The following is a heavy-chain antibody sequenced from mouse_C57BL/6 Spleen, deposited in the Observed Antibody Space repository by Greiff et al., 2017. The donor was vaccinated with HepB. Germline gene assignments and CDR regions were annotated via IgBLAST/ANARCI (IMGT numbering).Heavy chain of an antibody. V-gene: IGHV1-82*01. Sequence: QVQLQQSGPELVKPGASVKISCKASGYAFSSSWMNWVKQRPGKGLEWIGRIYPGDGDTNYNGKFKGKATLTADKSSSTAYMQLSRLTSEDSAVYFCARGSYDYYYAMDYWGQGTSVTVSS. CDR2: IYPGDGDT. CDR3: ARGSYDYYYAMDY. J-gene: IGHJ4*01. CDR1: GYAFSSSW. D-gene: IGHD1-1*02.